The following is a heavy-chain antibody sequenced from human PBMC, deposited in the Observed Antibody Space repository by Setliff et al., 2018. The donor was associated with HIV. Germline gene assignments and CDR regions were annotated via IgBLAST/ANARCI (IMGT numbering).Heavy chain of an antibody. Sequence: SETLSLTCTVSGDSIDRTGYYWGWIRQPPGKGLEWIGSIYYNGNTYNKPSLKSRVTISVDTPKNQFSLKLNSVTAADTAVYYCARHGDSSGWFGAVYYGIDAWGQGTTVTVSS. D-gene: IGHD3-10*01. CDR3: ARHGDSSGWFGAVYYGIDA. V-gene: IGHV4-39*01. J-gene: IGHJ6*02. CDR2: IYYNGNT. CDR1: GDSIDRTGYY.